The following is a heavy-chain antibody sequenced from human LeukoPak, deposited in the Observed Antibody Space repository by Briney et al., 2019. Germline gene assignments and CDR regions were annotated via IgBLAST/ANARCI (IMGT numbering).Heavy chain of an antibody. D-gene: IGHD5-12*01. Sequence: GGSLRLSCAASGFTFSSYAMSWVRQTPGKGLDWVSAISGSGGTTYYADSVKGRFTISRDNSENTLYLQMNSLRAEDTALYYCAREEGSGYDSHFDYWGQGTLVTVSS. CDR3: AREEGSGYDSHFDY. CDR1: GFTFSSYA. V-gene: IGHV3-23*01. J-gene: IGHJ4*02. CDR2: ISGSGGTT.